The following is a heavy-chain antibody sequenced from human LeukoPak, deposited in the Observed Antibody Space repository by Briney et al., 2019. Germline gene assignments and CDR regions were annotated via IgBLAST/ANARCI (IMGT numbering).Heavy chain of an antibody. Sequence: PSETLSLTCAVSGGSTSRYYWSWIRQPPGKGLEWMGYIYTSGNTNYNPSLKSRVTISVDTSKNQFSLNLSSVTAADTAVYYCARLSPYYYMDVWDKGTTVTVSS. V-gene: IGHV4-4*09. CDR3: ARLSPYYYMDV. J-gene: IGHJ6*03. CDR1: GGSTSRYY. CDR2: IYTSGNT.